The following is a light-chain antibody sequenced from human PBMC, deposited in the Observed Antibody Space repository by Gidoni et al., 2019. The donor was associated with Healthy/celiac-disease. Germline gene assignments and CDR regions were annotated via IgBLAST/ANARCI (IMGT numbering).Light chain of an antibody. CDR1: QSVSSY. Sequence: EIVLTQSPATLSLYPGERATLTCRASQSVSSYLACYQQKPGQAPRLLISDASNRATGIPARFSGRVSGTDFTLTSSSLEPEDFAVYYCQQRSNWLTFGGGTKVEIK. V-gene: IGKV3-11*01. CDR2: DAS. CDR3: QQRSNWLT. J-gene: IGKJ4*01.